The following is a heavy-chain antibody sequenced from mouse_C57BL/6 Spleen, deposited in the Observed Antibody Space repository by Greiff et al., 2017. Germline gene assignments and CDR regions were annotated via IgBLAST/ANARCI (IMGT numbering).Heavy chain of an antibody. J-gene: IGHJ1*03. D-gene: IGHD2-5*01. V-gene: IGHV1-26*01. Sequence: EVQLQQSGPELVKPGASVKISCKASGYTFTDYYMNWVKQSHGKSLEWIGDINPNNGGTSYNQKFKGKATLTVDKSSSTAYMELRSLTSEDSAVYYCARRPYSNYDWYFDVWGTGTTVTVSS. CDR3: ARRPYSNYDWYFDV. CDR1: GYTFTDYY. CDR2: INPNNGGT.